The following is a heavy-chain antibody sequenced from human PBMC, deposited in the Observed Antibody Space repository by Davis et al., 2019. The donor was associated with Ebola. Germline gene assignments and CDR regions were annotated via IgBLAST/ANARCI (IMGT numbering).Heavy chain of an antibody. D-gene: IGHD5-18*01. V-gene: IGHV3-7*01. CDR2: IKQDGSEK. Sequence: GESLKISCAASGFTFSSYGMHWVRQAPGKGLEWVANIKQDGSEKYYVDSVKGRFTISRDNAKNSLYLQMNSLRAEDTAVYYCARRSGYSYGYEGMDVWGKGTTVTVSS. J-gene: IGHJ6*04. CDR3: ARRSGYSYGYEGMDV. CDR1: GFTFSSYG.